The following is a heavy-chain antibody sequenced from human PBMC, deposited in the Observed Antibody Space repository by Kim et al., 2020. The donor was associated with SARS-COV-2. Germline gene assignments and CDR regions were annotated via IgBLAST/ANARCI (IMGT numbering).Heavy chain of an antibody. J-gene: IGHJ5*02. V-gene: IGHV3-7*03. CDR2: IKQDGSEK. CDR3: ARDRGEWWNDVVGWFDP. Sequence: GGSLRLSCAASGFTFSSYWMSWVRQAPGKGLEWVANIKQDGSEKYYVDSVKGRFTISRDNAKNSLYLQMNSLRAEDTAVYYCARDRGEWWNDVVGWFDPWGQGTLVTVSS. CDR1: GFTFSSYW. D-gene: IGHD1-1*01.